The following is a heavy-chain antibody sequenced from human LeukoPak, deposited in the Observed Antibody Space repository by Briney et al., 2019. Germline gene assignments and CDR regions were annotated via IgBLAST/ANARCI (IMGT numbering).Heavy chain of an antibody. CDR3: AADTPVPLAQIDY. CDR2: VRAKTDGGTT. Sequence: PGGSLRLSCAVSGFTFTNAWMNWVRQAPGKGLEWVGRVRAKTDGGTTEYAAPVKGRFSISRDDSTNTVYLQMNSLITEDTAIYYCAADTPVPLAQIDYWGQGAPVTVSS. CDR1: GFTFTNAW. J-gene: IGHJ4*02. D-gene: IGHD2/OR15-2a*01. V-gene: IGHV3-15*01.